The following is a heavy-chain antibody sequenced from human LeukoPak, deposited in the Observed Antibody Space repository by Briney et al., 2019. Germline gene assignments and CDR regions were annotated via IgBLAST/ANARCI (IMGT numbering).Heavy chain of an antibody. D-gene: IGHD6-19*01. V-gene: IGHV1-8*01. Sequence: ASVKVSCKASGYTFTSYDINWVRQAPGQGLEWMGWMNPNSGNTGYAQKFQGRVTMTRNTSISTAYMELSSLRSEDTAVYYCAITGYSSGWIPDYWGQGTLVTVSS. CDR1: GYTFTSYD. J-gene: IGHJ4*02. CDR2: MNPNSGNT. CDR3: AITGYSSGWIPDY.